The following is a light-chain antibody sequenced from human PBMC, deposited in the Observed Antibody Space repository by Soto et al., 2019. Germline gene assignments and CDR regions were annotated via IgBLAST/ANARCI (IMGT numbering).Light chain of an antibody. CDR2: AAS. CDR3: QQTYSTPFT. Sequence: DIQMTQSPSSLSASVGDRVTIPCRASQSISSYLNWYQQKPGKAPNLLIYAASSLQSGVPSRFNGSGSGTDFTLTVSSLQPEDFATYYCQQTYSTPFTFGPGTRVDFK. V-gene: IGKV1-39*01. CDR1: QSISSY. J-gene: IGKJ3*01.